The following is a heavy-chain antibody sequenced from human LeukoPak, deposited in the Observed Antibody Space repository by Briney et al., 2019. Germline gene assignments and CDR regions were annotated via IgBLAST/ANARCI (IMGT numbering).Heavy chain of an antibody. D-gene: IGHD6-13*01. CDR1: GGSVSSNNYY. Sequence: PSETLSLTCTVSGGSVSSNNYYWGWIRQPPGKGLEWIGTIYYSGSTYYNPSLNSRVTISADTSKNHFSLKLSSVTAADTAVYYCASARTSSRSWFTFDYWGQGILVTVSS. V-gene: IGHV4-39*02. J-gene: IGHJ4*02. CDR2: IYYSGST. CDR3: ASARTSSRSWFTFDY.